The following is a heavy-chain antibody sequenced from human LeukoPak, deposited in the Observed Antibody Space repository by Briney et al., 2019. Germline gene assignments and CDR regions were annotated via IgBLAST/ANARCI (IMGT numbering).Heavy chain of an antibody. CDR3: ASNIAVVTVTDN. D-gene: IGHD6-19*01. CDR2: IYYSGST. V-gene: IGHV4-39*01. Sequence: PSETLSLTCTVSGRSFSSSSYYWGWIRQPPGKGLEWIGSIYYSGSTYYNPSLKSRVTISVDTSKNQFSLKLSFVIRADTAVHFSASNIAVVTVTDNRGQGTLVTVSS. CDR1: GRSFSSSSYY. J-gene: IGHJ4*02.